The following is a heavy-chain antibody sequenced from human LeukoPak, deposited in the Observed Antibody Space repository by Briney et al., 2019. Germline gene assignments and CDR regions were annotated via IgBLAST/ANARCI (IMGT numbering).Heavy chain of an antibody. CDR2: ISGSGGST. CDR1: GFTFSSYA. J-gene: IGHJ4*02. CDR3: AKDDYYDSSGTH. V-gene: IGHV3-23*01. Sequence: GGSLRLSCAASGFTFSSYAMSWVRQAPGKGLEWVSAISGSGGSTYYADSVKGRFTISRDNSKNTLYLQVNSLRAEDTAVYYCAKDDYYDSSGTHWGQGTLVTVSS. D-gene: IGHD3-22*01.